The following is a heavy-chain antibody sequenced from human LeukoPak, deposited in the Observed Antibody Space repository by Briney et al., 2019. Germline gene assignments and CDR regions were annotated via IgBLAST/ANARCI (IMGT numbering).Heavy chain of an antibody. CDR3: ARVATVPPSYYYYMDV. CDR1: GGSISSYY. V-gene: IGHV4-59*01. CDR2: IYYSGST. D-gene: IGHD4-11*01. Sequence: SETLSLTCTVSGGSISSYYWSWIRQPPGKGLEWIGYIYYSGSTNYNPSLKSRVTISVDTSKNQFSLWVNSVSAADTAVYYCARVATVPPSYYYYMDVWGKGTTVTVSS. J-gene: IGHJ6*03.